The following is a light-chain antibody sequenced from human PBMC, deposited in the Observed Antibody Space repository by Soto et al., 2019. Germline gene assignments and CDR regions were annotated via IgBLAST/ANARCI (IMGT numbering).Light chain of an antibody. CDR3: AAWDDNLNAYV. Sequence: QSVLTQPASASATPGQTVTISCSGTTSDVGPFYVDWYQHLPATAPHLLIYLDDHRASGVSDRLSASKSGTSASLAINGLRSDDEADYYCAAWDDNLNAYVFGSGTKLTVL. CDR2: LDD. V-gene: IGLV1-47*02. J-gene: IGLJ1*01. CDR1: TSDVGPFY.